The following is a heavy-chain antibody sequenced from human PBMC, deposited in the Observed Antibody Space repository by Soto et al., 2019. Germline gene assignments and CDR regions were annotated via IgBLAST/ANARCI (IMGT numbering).Heavy chain of an antibody. CDR1: GFTFSSYG. V-gene: IGHV3-30*18. Sequence: GGSLRLSCAASGFTFSSYGMHWVRQAPGKGLEWVAVISYDGSNKYYADSVKGRFTISRDNSKNTLYLQMNSLRAEDTAVYYCAQEGYSYGWGRDYYYYYGMDVWRQGTTVTVSS. D-gene: IGHD5-18*01. CDR3: AQEGYSYGWGRDYYYYYGMDV. J-gene: IGHJ6*02. CDR2: ISYDGSNK.